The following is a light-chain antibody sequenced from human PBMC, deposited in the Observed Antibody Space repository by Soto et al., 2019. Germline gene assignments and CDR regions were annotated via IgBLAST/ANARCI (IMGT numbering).Light chain of an antibody. Sequence: EIVLTQSPATLSSSPGERATLSCRASQSVSSYLAWYQQKPGQAPRLLIYDASNRATGIPARFSGSGSGTDFILTISSLEPEDFAVYYCQQRSNWPPALTFGGGTKVEIK. J-gene: IGKJ4*01. CDR3: QQRSNWPPALT. V-gene: IGKV3-11*01. CDR1: QSVSSY. CDR2: DAS.